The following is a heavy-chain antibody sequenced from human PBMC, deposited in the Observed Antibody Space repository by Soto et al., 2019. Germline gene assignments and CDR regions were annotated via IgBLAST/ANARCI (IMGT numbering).Heavy chain of an antibody. J-gene: IGHJ3*02. CDR3: ARIPAQLLWFVELFAFDI. CDR1: GFSLSNARMG. V-gene: IGHV2-26*01. D-gene: IGHD3-10*01. CDR2: IFSNDEK. Sequence: QVTLKESGPVLVKPTEPLTLTCTVSGFSLSNARMGVSWIRQPQGKALEWLAHIFSNDEKSYSTSLKSRLTISKDTSKSQVVLTMTNMDPVDTATYYCARIPAQLLWFVELFAFDIWGQGTMVTVSS.